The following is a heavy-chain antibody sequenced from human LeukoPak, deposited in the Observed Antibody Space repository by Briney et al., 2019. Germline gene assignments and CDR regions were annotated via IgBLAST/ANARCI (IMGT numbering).Heavy chain of an antibody. D-gene: IGHD3-10*01. CDR3: ARGGGSGY. J-gene: IGHJ4*02. V-gene: IGHV4-61*01. CDR1: GGSVSSGSYY. CDR2: IYYSGST. Sequence: PSETLSLTCTVSGGSVSSGSYYWSWIRQPPGKGLEWIGYIYYSGSTNYNPSLKSRVTISVDTSKNQFSLKLSSVTAADTAVYYCARGGGSGYWGQGTLVTVSS.